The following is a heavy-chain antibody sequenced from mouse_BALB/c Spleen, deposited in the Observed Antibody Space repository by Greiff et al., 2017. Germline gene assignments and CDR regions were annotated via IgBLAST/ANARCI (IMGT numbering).Heavy chain of an antibody. CDR1: GFTFTDYY. J-gene: IGHJ3*01. V-gene: IGHV7-3*02. Sequence: DVQLQESGGGLVQPGGSLRLSCATSGFTFTDYYMSWVRQPPGKALEWLGFIRNKANGYTTEYSASVKGRFTISRDNSQSILYLQMNTLRAEDSATYYCAREMGYGNYVPFAYWGQGTLVTVSA. CDR2: IRNKANGYTT. CDR3: AREMGYGNYVPFAY. D-gene: IGHD2-10*02.